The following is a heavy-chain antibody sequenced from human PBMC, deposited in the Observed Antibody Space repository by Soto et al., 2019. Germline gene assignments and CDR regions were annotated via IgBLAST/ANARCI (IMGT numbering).Heavy chain of an antibody. D-gene: IGHD6-19*01. CDR1: GFTFSTYW. J-gene: IGHJ4*02. Sequence: EVQLVESGGGLVQPGGSLRLSCAASGFTFSTYWMNWVRQAPGRGLEWVANIKQDGSEKYYVDSVKGRFTISRDNAKRSLYLQMNSRRAEDTAVYYCAGGSGWLERDWGQGTVVTVSS. V-gene: IGHV3-7*04. CDR3: AGGSGWLERD. CDR2: IKQDGSEK.